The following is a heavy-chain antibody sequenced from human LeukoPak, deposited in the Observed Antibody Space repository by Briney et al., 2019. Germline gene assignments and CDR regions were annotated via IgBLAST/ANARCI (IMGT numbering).Heavy chain of an antibody. CDR3: ARSERNGYYWVGYFDY. Sequence: SETLSLTCTVSGGSISSGDYYWSWIRQPPGKGLEWIGYIYYSGSTYYNPSLKSRVTISVDTSKNQFSLKLSSVTAADTAVYYCARSERNGYYWVGYFDYWGQGTLVTVSS. J-gene: IGHJ4*02. CDR2: IYYSGST. V-gene: IGHV4-30-4*08. D-gene: IGHD3-22*01. CDR1: GGSISSGDYY.